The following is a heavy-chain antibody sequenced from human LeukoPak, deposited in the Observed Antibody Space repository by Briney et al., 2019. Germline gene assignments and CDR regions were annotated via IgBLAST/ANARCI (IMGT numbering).Heavy chain of an antibody. CDR3: ARRAAAAGIGMVYDTFDI. CDR1: GGSFSGYY. J-gene: IGHJ3*02. CDR2: INHSGST. D-gene: IGHD6-13*01. Sequence: SETLSLTCAVYGGSFSGYYWSWIRHPPGKGLEWIGEINHSGSTNYNPSLKSRVTISVDTSKNQFSLKLSSVTAADTAVYYCARRAAAAGIGMVYDTFDIWGQGTMVTVSS. V-gene: IGHV4-34*01.